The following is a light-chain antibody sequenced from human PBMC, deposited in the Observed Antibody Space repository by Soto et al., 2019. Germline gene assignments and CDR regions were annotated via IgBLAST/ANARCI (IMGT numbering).Light chain of an antibody. J-gene: IGKJ5*01. CDR3: QHFDNLTLT. CDR1: QDITNY. V-gene: IGKV1-33*01. Sequence: DIQMTQSPSSLSASVGDRVTITCQASQDITNYLNWYQQKPGKAPKLLIYDASTLETGVPSRFSGSGSGTDFAFTISSLQPEDIATYYCQHFDNLTLTFGQGTRLESK. CDR2: DAS.